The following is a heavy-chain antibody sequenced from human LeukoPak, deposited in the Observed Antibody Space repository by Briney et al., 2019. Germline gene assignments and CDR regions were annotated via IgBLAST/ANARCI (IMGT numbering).Heavy chain of an antibody. CDR2: INTYTGNP. V-gene: IGHV7-4-1*02. Sequence: SVKVSCKASGYTFTTYAMNWLRQAPGQGLDWMGWINTYTGNPTYAQGFTGRFVFSLDTSVSTAYLQIISLKVEDTAVYYFPRDSPTDGASAFDIWGQGTMVTVSS. D-gene: IGHD4-17*01. CDR3: PRDSPTDGASAFDI. J-gene: IGHJ3*02. CDR1: GYTFTTYA.